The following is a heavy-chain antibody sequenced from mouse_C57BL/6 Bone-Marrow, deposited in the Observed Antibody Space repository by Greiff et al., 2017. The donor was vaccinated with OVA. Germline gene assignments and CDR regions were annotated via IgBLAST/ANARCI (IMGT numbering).Heavy chain of an antibody. V-gene: IGHV5-16*01. CDR3: ARNVVFDY. CDR2: INYDGSST. CDR1: GFTFSDYY. Sequence: EVQLVESEGGLVQPGSSMKLSCTASGFTFSDYYIAWVRQVPEKGLEWVANINYDGSSTYYLDSLKSRFIISRDNAKNILYLQMSSLKSEDTATYYCARNVVFDYWGQGTTLTVSS. J-gene: IGHJ2*01. D-gene: IGHD1-1*01.